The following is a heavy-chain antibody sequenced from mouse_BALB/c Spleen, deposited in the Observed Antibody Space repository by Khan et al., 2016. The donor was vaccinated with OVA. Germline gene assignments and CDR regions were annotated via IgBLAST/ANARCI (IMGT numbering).Heavy chain of an antibody. D-gene: IGHD1-2*01. CDR1: GYTFTDYY. Sequence: VQLQESGAELARPGASVKLSCKASGYTFTDYYINWVKQRTGQGLEWIGEISTGSGDTYYKERFKGKATLTADKSSSTAYMQLSSLTSEGLAVYFCARRIYFAYTFAYWAQGTLVTVSA. CDR2: ISTGSGDT. CDR3: ARRIYFAYTFAY. J-gene: IGHJ3*01. V-gene: IGHV1-77*01.